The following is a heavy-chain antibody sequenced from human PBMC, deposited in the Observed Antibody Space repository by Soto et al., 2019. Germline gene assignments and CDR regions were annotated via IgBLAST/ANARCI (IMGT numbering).Heavy chain of an antibody. CDR1: GYTFTSYG. J-gene: IGHJ4*02. V-gene: IGHV1-18*01. D-gene: IGHD4-4*01. CDR3: TRFDYSKYLFDF. Sequence: QFQLVQSGAEVKKPGASVKVSCRASGYTFTSYGIAWVRQAPGQGLEWMGWISTYKGDPTYAQNFQGRIAMTTDTSTSTAYMELRSLRPADTALYYCTRFDYSKYLFDFRGLGTLVTVSS. CDR2: ISTYKGDP.